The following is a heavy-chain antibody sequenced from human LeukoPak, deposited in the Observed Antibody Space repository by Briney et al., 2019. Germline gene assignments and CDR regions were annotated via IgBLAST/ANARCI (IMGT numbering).Heavy chain of an antibody. D-gene: IGHD3-22*01. CDR1: GFTFSSYA. CDR2: MNQDGSRI. J-gene: IGHJ4*02. CDR3: ARNPPPDDSSGYLDY. Sequence: GGSLRLSCSASGFTFSSYAMHWVRQAPGKGLEWVANMNQDGSRIYYVDSVKGRFNISRDNAKNSLHLQMNSLRAEDTAMYYCARNPPPDDSSGYLDYWGQGALVTVSS. V-gene: IGHV3-7*04.